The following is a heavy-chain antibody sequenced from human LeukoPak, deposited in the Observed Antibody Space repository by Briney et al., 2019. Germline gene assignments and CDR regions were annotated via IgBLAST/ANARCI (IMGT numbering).Heavy chain of an antibody. J-gene: IGHJ4*02. CDR3: ARDLNDYCATTNCFTATDVDTTVVDN. V-gene: IGHV1-2*02. D-gene: IGHD5-18*01. CDR2: INPNSGAT. CDR1: GYTFSDYY. Sequence: EASVKVSCKTSGYTFSDYYMHWVRQAPGQGLEWMGWINPNSGATIYAQRFQGRVTLTRDTSISTAYMELKSLRSDDTAVYYCARDLNDYCATTNCFTATDVDTTVVDNWGQGTLVTVSS.